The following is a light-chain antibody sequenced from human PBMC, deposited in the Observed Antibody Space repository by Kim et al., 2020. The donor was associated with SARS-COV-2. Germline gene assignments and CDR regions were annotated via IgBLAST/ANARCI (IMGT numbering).Light chain of an antibody. CDR1: QSVSSSY. Sequence: EIVLTQSPGTLSLSPGERATLSCRASQSVSSSYLAWYQQKPGQAPRPLIYGASSRATGIPDRFSGSGSGTDFTLTISRLEPEDFAVYYCQQYGSSPQTFGQWTKVDIK. CDR2: GAS. V-gene: IGKV3-20*01. CDR3: QQYGSSPQT. J-gene: IGKJ1*01.